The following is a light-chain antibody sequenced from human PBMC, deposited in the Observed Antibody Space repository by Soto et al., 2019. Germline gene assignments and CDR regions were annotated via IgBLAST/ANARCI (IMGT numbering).Light chain of an antibody. V-gene: IGLV2-8*01. CDR2: EVT. CDR3: CSYTSSITYV. J-gene: IGLJ1*01. CDR1: SGDVGGYDY. Sequence: QSVLTQPPSASGSPGQSVTISCTGTSGDVGGYDYVSWYQQHPGKAPKLMIYEVTKRPLGVPDRFSGSKSGNTASLTVSGLQAEDEADYYCCSYTSSITYVFGTGTKVTVL.